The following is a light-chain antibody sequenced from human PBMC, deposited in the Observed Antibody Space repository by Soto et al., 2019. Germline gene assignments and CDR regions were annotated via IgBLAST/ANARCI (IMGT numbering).Light chain of an antibody. V-gene: IGLV2-23*01. CDR3: CSDAGGTGVV. Sequence: QSVLTQPASVSASPGQSITISCTGTSSDVGKYNLVSWYQQHPGKAPKLLIYEDIERPSGVSNRFSGSKSGNTASLTISGLQTEDEADYYCCSDAGGTGVVFGGGTKLTVL. CDR1: SSDVGKYNL. J-gene: IGLJ2*01. CDR2: EDI.